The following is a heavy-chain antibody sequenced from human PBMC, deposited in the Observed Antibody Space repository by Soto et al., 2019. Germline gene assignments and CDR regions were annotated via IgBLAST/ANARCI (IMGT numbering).Heavy chain of an antibody. CDR3: ARESAVAALDP. Sequence: QVQLVQSGAEVKKPGASVKVSCKASGYTFTSYGISWVRQAPGQGLEWMGWISAYNGNTNYAQKLQGRVTMTTDTPTSTAYRELRSLRSDDTAGYYCARESAVAALDPWGQGTLVTVSS. D-gene: IGHD6-19*01. J-gene: IGHJ5*02. V-gene: IGHV1-18*01. CDR1: GYTFTSYG. CDR2: ISAYNGNT.